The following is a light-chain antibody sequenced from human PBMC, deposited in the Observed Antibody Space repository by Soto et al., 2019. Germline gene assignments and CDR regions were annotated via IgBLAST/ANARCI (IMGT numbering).Light chain of an antibody. V-gene: IGKV3-20*01. CDR3: QQSYSTPT. J-gene: IGKJ5*01. CDR2: GAS. CDR1: QSVSSSY. Sequence: EIVLTQSPGTLSLSPGERATLSGRASQSVSSSYLAWYQQKPGQAPRLLIYGASSRATGIPDRFSGSGSGTDFTLTISSLQPEDFATYYCQQSYSTPTFGQGTRLEIK.